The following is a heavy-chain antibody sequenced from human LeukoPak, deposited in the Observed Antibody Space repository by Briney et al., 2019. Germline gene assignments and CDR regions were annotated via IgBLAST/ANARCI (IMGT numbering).Heavy chain of an antibody. J-gene: IGHJ6*03. CDR2: ISWNSGSI. D-gene: IGHD4-17*01. CDR1: GFTFDDYA. Sequence: GGSLRLSCAASGFTFDDYAMHWVRQAPGKGLEWVSGISWNSGSIGYADSVKGRFTISRDNAKNSLYLQMNSLRAEDTAVYYCARVDGDYVHMDVWGKGTTVTVSS. V-gene: IGHV3-9*01. CDR3: ARVDGDYVHMDV.